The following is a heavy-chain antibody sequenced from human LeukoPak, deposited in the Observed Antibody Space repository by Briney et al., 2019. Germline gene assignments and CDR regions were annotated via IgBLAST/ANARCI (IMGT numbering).Heavy chain of an antibody. CDR3: AKEGVVLVPVALNWLDP. Sequence: GGSLRLSCAASGFTFSTYAMTWVRQAPGKGLEWVSAISGSGGNTYYADSVKGRFTISRDNSENTLYLQMNSLRAEDTAVYYCAKEGVVLVPVALNWLDPWGQGTLVTVSS. V-gene: IGHV3-23*01. CDR2: ISGSGGNT. J-gene: IGHJ5*02. CDR1: GFTFSTYA. D-gene: IGHD2-2*01.